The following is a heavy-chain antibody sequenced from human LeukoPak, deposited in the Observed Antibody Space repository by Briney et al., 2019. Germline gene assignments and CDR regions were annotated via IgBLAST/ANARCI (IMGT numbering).Heavy chain of an antibody. CDR1: GGSISSGGYS. V-gene: IGHV4-30-4*07. J-gene: IGHJ4*02. CDR2: IYYSGST. Sequence: PSQTLSLTCAVSGGSISSGGYSWSWIRQPPGEGLEWIGYIYYSGSTYYNPSLKSRVTISVDTSKNQFSLKLSSVTAADTAVYYCARQTTNYDYFDYWGQGTLVTVSS. CDR3: ARQTTNYDYFDY. D-gene: IGHD5-12*01.